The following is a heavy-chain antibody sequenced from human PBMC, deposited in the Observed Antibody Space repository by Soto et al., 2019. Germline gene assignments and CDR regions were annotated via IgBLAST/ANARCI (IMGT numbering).Heavy chain of an antibody. D-gene: IGHD3-3*01. V-gene: IGHV1-18*01. CDR3: ARWAIFGVVIRSDWFDP. CDR1: GYTFTSYC. J-gene: IGHJ5*02. Sequence: ASVKVSCKASGYTFTSYCISWVRQAPGQGLEWMGWISAYNGNTNYAQKLQGRVTMTTDTSTSTAYMELRSLRSDDTAVYYCARWAIFGVVIRSDWFDPWGQGTLVTVSS. CDR2: ISAYNGNT.